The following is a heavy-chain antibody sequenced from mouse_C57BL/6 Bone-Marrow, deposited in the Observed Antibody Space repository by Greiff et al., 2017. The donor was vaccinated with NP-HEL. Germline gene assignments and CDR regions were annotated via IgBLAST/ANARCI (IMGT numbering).Heavy chain of an antibody. Sequence: EVQLVESGPELVKPGASVKISCKASGYSFTGYYMNWVKQSPEKSLEWIGEINHSTGGTTYNQKFKAKATLTVDKSSSTAYMQLKSLTSEDSAVYYCARRPHYYGSSLYYFDYWGQGTTLTVSS. CDR3: ARRPHYYGSSLYYFDY. CDR1: GYSFTGYY. J-gene: IGHJ2*01. D-gene: IGHD1-1*01. V-gene: IGHV1-42*01. CDR2: INHSTGGT.